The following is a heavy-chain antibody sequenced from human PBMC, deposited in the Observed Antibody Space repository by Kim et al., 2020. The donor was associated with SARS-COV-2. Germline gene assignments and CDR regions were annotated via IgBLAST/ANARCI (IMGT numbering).Heavy chain of an antibody. D-gene: IGHD4-17*01. Sequence: ASVKVSCKASGYTFTSYAMNWVRQAPGQGLEWMGWINTNTGNPTYAQGFTGRFVFSLDTSVSTAYLQISSLKAEDTAVYYCARDNYGDYGAGNWFDPWGQGTLVTVSS. J-gene: IGHJ5*02. CDR3: ARDNYGDYGAGNWFDP. CDR2: INTNTGNP. CDR1: GYTFTSYA. V-gene: IGHV7-4-1*02.